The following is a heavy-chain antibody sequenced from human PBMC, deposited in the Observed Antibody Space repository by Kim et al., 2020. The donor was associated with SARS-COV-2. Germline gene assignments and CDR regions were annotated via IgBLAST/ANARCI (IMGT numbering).Heavy chain of an antibody. J-gene: IGHJ4*02. D-gene: IGHD3-22*01. CDR1: GGSISSYY. CDR2: IYYSGST. CDR3: SRGGEVDYDSSGYFSLFGY. V-gene: IGHV4-59*01. Sequence: SETLSLTCTVSGGSISSYYWSWIRQPPGKGLEWIGYIYYSGSTNYNPSLKSRVTISVDTSKNQFSLKLSSVTAADTAVYYCSRGGEVDYDSSGYFSLFGYWGQGTLVTVSS.